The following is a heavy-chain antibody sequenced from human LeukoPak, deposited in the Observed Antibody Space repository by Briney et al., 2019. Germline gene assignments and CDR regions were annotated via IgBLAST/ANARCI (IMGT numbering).Heavy chain of an antibody. CDR1: GLTFSSYA. J-gene: IGHJ4*02. CDR2: ISGSGGST. CDR3: AKSARITIFGVVIVDY. D-gene: IGHD3-3*01. V-gene: IGHV3-23*01. Sequence: GASLRLSCAASGLTFSSYAMSWVRQAPGKGLEWVSAISGSGGSTYYADSVKGRFTISRDNSKNTLYLQMNSLRAEDTAVYYCAKSARITIFGVVIVDYWGQGTLVTVSS.